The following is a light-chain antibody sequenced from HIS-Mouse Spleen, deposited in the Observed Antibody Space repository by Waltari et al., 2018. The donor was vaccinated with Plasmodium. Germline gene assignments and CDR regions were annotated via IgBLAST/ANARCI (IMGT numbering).Light chain of an antibody. CDR3: QQYNNWSFT. J-gene: IGKJ3*01. CDR1: ESVSSN. Sequence: EIVMTQSAATLSVSPGERATLSCWACESVSSNLAWYQQKPGQAPRLLIYGASTRATGIPARFSGSGSGTEFTLTISSLQSEDFAVYYCQQYNNWSFTFGPGTKVDIK. CDR2: GAS. V-gene: IGKV3-15*01.